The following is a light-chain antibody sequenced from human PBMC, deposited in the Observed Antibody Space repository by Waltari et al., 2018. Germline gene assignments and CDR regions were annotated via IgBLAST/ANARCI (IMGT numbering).Light chain of an antibody. Sequence: DIQMTQSPSSLSASVGDRVTITCQASQDISKSLNWYQQKPGKAPNLLIYDASNLEAGVPSRVGGSGSGTDFTFTITSLQPEDIATYYCQQCDSLPYTFGPGTKLEIK. CDR3: QQCDSLPYT. CDR2: DAS. J-gene: IGKJ2*01. V-gene: IGKV1-33*01. CDR1: QDISKS.